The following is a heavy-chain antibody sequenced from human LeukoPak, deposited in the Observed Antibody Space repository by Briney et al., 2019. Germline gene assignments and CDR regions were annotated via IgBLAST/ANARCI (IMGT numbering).Heavy chain of an antibody. J-gene: IGHJ4*02. V-gene: IGHV3-20*04. CDR1: GFAFDEHG. Sequence: GGSLRLSCTASGFAFDEHGMSWVRQVPGKGLEWVSGINWSGGSTGYADSLRGRFTISRDNAKNSLYLQMDSLRAEDTALYYCARASITSPFYFDYWGQGTLVTVSS. D-gene: IGHD2-2*01. CDR3: ARASITSPFYFDY. CDR2: INWSGGST.